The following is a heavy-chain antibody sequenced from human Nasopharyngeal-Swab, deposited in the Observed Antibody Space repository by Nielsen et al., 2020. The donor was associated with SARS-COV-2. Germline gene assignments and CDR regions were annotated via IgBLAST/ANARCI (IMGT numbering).Heavy chain of an antibody. D-gene: IGHD6-13*01. V-gene: IGHV4-38-2*02. CDR1: GYSISSGYY. CDR3: ARSGYSSSWPDPYYFDY. CDR2: IYHSGGT. J-gene: IGHJ4*02. Sequence: SETLSLTCTVSGYSISSGYYWGWIRQPPGKGLEWIGSIYHSGGTYYNPSLKSRGPISVDTSKNQFSLKLSSVTAADTAVYYCARSGYSSSWPDPYYFDYWGQGTLVTVSS.